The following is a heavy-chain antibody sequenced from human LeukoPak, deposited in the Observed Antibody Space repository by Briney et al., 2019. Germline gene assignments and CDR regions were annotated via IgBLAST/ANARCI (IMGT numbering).Heavy chain of an antibody. Sequence: PSETLSLTCAVYGGSFSGYYWSWIRQPPGKGLEWIGEINHSGSTNYNPSLKSRVTISVDTSKNQFSLKLSSVTAADTAVYYCARGLLRYFDWPKGFDPWGQGTLVTVSS. CDR3: ARGLLRYFDWPKGFDP. CDR1: GGSFSGYY. CDR2: INHSGST. D-gene: IGHD3-9*01. V-gene: IGHV4-34*01. J-gene: IGHJ5*02.